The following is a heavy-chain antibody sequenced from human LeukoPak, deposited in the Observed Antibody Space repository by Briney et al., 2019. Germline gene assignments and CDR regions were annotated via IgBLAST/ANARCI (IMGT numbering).Heavy chain of an antibody. CDR2: INEDGSRR. CDR3: VSDAFDI. CDR1: GFTLSSNW. Sequence: GGSLRLSCAASGFTLSSNWMHWVRQAPGKGLEWVSRINEDGSRRDYADSVKGRFTISRDNAKNSLSLQMNSLRAEDTAVYYCVSDAFDIWGQGTMVTVSS. V-gene: IGHV3-74*01. J-gene: IGHJ3*02.